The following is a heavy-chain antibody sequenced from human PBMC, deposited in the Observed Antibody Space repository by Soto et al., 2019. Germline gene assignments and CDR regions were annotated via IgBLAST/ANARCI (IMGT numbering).Heavy chain of an antibody. V-gene: IGHV4-31*03. CDR3: ARSVFP. CDR1: GGSISTGVYY. Sequence: TSETLSLTCTVSGGSISTGVYYWNWIRQHPGKGLEWIGYFYYSGSTYYNPSLKNRVTISVNTSKNQFSLKLSSVTAADTAVYYCARSVFPWGQGTLVTVSS. CDR2: FYYSGST. J-gene: IGHJ5*02.